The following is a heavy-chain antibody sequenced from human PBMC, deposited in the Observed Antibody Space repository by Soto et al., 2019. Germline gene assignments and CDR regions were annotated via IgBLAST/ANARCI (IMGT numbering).Heavy chain of an antibody. CDR3: AKDLYYYDSSGYYYNSRYGMDV. Sequence: QVQLVESGGGVVQPGRSLRLSCAASGFTFSSYGMHWVRQAPGKGLAWVAVISYDGSNKYYADSVKGRFTISRDNSKNTLYLQMNSLRAEDTAVYYCAKDLYYYDSSGYYYNSRYGMDVWGQGTTVTVSS. CDR2: ISYDGSNK. V-gene: IGHV3-30*18. CDR1: GFTFSSYG. J-gene: IGHJ6*02. D-gene: IGHD3-22*01.